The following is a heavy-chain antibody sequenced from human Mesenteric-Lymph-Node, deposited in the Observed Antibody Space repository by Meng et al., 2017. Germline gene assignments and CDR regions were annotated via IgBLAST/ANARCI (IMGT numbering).Heavy chain of an antibody. J-gene: IGHJ4*02. CDR3: ARDRGGYNYFRY. CDR2: ICDSGST. CDR1: GGSMSGYC. V-gene: IGHV4-59*01. Sequence: SETLSLTCTVSGGSMSGYCWSWVRQPPGKGLEWIGYICDSGSTNYNPSLKSRVTISVDTSKNQFSLKLSSVTAADTAVYYCARDRGGYNYFRYWGQGTLVTVSS. D-gene: IGHD5-24*01.